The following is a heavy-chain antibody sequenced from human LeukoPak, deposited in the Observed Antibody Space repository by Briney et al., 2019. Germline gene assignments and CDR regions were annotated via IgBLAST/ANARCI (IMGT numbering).Heavy chain of an antibody. CDR3: ARGDLLLSFGGLPRIKKGAYYFDY. D-gene: IGHD3-10*01. CDR2: INHRGST. J-gene: IGHJ4*02. Sequence: SETLSLTCAVYGGSFSGYYWSWIRQPPGKGLEWIGEINHRGSTNYNPSLKSRVTISVDTSKNQFSLKLSSVTAADTAVYYCARGDLLLSFGGLPRIKKGAYYFDYWGQGTLVTVSS. V-gene: IGHV4-34*01. CDR1: GGSFSGYY.